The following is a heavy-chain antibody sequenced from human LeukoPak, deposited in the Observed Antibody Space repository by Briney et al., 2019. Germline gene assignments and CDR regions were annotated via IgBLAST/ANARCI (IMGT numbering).Heavy chain of an antibody. Sequence: GGSLRLSCSASGFTFSSYSMNCVRQAPGKGLEWLSYISSSSSTIYYADSVKGRFTISRDDAKNSLYLQMNSLRDEDTAVYYCAREAPGAHNHFDYWGQGTLVTVSS. CDR2: ISSSSSTI. CDR3: AREAPGAHNHFDY. V-gene: IGHV3-48*02. D-gene: IGHD1-26*01. J-gene: IGHJ4*02. CDR1: GFTFSSYS.